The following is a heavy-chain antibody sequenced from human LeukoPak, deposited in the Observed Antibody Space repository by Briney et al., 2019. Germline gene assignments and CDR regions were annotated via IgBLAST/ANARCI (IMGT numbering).Heavy chain of an antibody. Sequence: PSETLSLTCAVYGASFSGYYWSWIRQPPGKGLEWIGEINHSGSTNYNPSLKSRVTISVDTSKNQFSLKLSSVTAADTAVYYCARGPPRRYCSSTSCYTSPLRGGSSYYYFDYWGQGTLVTVSS. CDR3: ARGPPRRYCSSTSCYTSPLRGGSSYYYFDY. D-gene: IGHD2-2*02. CDR1: GASFSGYY. V-gene: IGHV4-34*01. CDR2: INHSGST. J-gene: IGHJ4*02.